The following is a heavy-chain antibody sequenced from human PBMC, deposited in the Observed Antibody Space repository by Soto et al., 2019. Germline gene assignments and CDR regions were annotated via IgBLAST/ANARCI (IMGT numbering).Heavy chain of an antibody. D-gene: IGHD2-21*02. Sequence: GASVKVSCKASGGTFSSYTISWVRQAPGQGLEWMGRIIPILGIANYAQKFQGRVTITADKSTSTAYMELSSLRSEDTAVYYCARDHIVVVTAIAGYYYYYGMDVWGQGTTVTV. CDR3: ARDHIVVVTAIAGYYYYYGMDV. V-gene: IGHV1-69*04. CDR2: IIPILGIA. J-gene: IGHJ6*02. CDR1: GGTFSSYT.